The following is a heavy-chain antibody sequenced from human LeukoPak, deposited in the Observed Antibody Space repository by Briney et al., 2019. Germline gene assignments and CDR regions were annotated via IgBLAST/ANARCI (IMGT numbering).Heavy chain of an antibody. CDR2: ISAYNGNT. CDR1: GYTFTSYG. Sequence: WASVKVSCKASGYTFTSYGISWVRQAPGQGLEWMGWISAYNGNTNYAQKLQGRVTMTRNTSISTAYMELSSLRSEDTAVYYCASLRGSGGIYGMDVWGQGTTVTVSS. D-gene: IGHD3-16*01. CDR3: ASLRGSGGIYGMDV. V-gene: IGHV1-18*01. J-gene: IGHJ6*02.